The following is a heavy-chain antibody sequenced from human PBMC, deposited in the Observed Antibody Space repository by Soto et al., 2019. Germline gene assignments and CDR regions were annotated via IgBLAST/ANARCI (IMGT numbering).Heavy chain of an antibody. Sequence: PGGSLRLSCAASGVTFSSYAMSWVRQAPGKGLEWVSAISGSGGSTYYADSVKGRFTISRDNSKNTLYLQMNSLRVEDTAVYYCALVVSSSSQGSFDYWGQGTLVTVFS. D-gene: IGHD6-6*01. CDR2: ISGSGGST. CDR3: ALVVSSSSQGSFDY. J-gene: IGHJ4*02. V-gene: IGHV3-23*01. CDR1: GVTFSSYA.